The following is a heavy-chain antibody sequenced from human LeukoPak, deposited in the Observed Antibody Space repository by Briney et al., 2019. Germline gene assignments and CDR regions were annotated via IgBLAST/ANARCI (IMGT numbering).Heavy chain of an antibody. V-gene: IGHV6-1*01. CDR1: GDSASSNSVT. Sequence: SQTLSLTCAISGDSASSNSVTWNWIRQSPSRGLEWLGRTYYRSTWYNDYAVSVRGRITVNPDTSKNQFSLKLSSVTAADTAVYYCARAPYVAHYYGSGSCPDYWGQGTLVTVSS. CDR3: ARAPYVAHYYGSGSCPDY. D-gene: IGHD3-10*01. CDR2: TYYRSTWYN. J-gene: IGHJ4*02.